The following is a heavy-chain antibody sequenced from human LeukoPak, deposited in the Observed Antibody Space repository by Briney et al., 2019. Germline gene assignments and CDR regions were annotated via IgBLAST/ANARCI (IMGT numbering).Heavy chain of an antibody. CDR3: ARSHYYDTSGYLVAFDI. V-gene: IGHV4-59*12. CDR1: GGSISSYY. J-gene: IGHJ3*02. D-gene: IGHD3-22*01. Sequence: SETLSLTCTVSGGSISSYYWSWIRQPPGKGLEWIGYIYYSGSTNYNPSLKSRVTISLDTSKNQFSLKLNSVTAADTAVYYCARSHYYDTSGYLVAFDIWGHGTMVPVSS. CDR2: IYYSGST.